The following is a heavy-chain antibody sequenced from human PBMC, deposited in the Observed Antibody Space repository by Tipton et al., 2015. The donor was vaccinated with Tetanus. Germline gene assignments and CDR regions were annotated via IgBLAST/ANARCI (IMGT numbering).Heavy chain of an antibody. J-gene: IGHJ4*02. Sequence: QLVQSGAEVKKPGSSVKVSCKASGGTFSSYAISWVRQAPGQGLEWMGGIIPIFGTANYEQKFQGRVTITADESTSTAYMELSSLRSEDTAVYYCARSHSIAAAGVDRYYFDYWGQGPLDTGSS. CDR3: ARSHSIAAAGVDRYYFDY. CDR2: IIPIFGTA. D-gene: IGHD6-13*01. V-gene: IGHV1-69*01. CDR1: GGTFSSYA.